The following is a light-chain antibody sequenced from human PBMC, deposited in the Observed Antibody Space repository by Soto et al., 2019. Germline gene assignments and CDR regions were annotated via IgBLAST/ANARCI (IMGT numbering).Light chain of an antibody. CDR3: AAWDASLSAWV. CDR2: TNN. CDR1: SSNIGRDY. V-gene: IGLV1-47*02. Sequence: QSVLTQSPSASGTPGQRVTISCSGGSSNIGRDYVYWFQQLPGTAPKLLIYTNNHRPSGVPDRCSVCKSGTSASLAISGLRSEDEADDCCAAWDASLSAWVFGGGTKVTVL. J-gene: IGLJ3*02.